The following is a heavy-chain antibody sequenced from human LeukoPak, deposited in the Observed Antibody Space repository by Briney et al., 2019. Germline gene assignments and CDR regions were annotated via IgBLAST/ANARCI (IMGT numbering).Heavy chain of an antibody. D-gene: IGHD7-27*01. V-gene: IGHV4-61*02. CDR1: GGSISSSSYY. CDR3: ARSKLGMGLAFDI. CDR2: IYTSGST. J-gene: IGHJ3*02. Sequence: PSETLSLTCTVSGGSISSSSYYWSWIRQPAGKGLEWIGRIYTSGSTNYNPSLKSRVTISVDTSKNQFSLKLSSVTAADTAVYYCARSKLGMGLAFDIWGQGTMVTVSS.